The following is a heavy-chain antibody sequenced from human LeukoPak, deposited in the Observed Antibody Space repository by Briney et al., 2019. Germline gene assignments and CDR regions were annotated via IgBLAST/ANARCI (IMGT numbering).Heavy chain of an antibody. CDR1: GFTFSSYE. CDR3: ARTTSGYSSGWRGQKRLDY. J-gene: IGHJ4*02. CDR2: ISSSGSTI. V-gene: IGHV3-48*03. Sequence: AGGSLRLSCAASGFTFSSYEMNWVRQAPGKGLEWVSYISSSGSTIYYADSVKGRFTISRDNAKNSLYLQMNSLRAEDTAVYYCARTTSGYSSGWRGQKRLDYWGQGTLVTVSS. D-gene: IGHD6-19*01.